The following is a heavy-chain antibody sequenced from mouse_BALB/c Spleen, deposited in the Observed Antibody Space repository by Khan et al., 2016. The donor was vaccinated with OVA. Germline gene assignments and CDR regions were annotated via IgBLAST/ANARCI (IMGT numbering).Heavy chain of an antibody. J-gene: IGHJ4*01. CDR3: ARGNYYGYAMDD. V-gene: IGHV3-2*02. D-gene: IGHD1-1*01. CDR1: GYSITSNYA. Sequence: EVQLQESGPGLVKPSQSLSLTCTVTGYSITSNYAWNWIRQFPGNKLEWMGYISYSGSTSYNPSLKSRISITRDTSKNQFFLQLSSVTTEDTATXYCARGNYYGYAMDDWGQGTSVTVSS. CDR2: ISYSGST.